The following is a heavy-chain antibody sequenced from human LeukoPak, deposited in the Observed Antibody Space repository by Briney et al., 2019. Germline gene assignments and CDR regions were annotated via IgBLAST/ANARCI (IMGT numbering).Heavy chain of an antibody. CDR2: ISYDGSNK. J-gene: IGHJ6*03. V-gene: IGHV3-30*03. D-gene: IGHD3-10*01. Sequence: GGSLRLSCAASGFTFSSYGMHWVRQAPGKGLEWVAVISYDGSNKYYADSVKGRFTISRDNSKNTLYLQMNSLRAEDTAVYYCARAYGSGSYWGGYYYYYMDVWGKGTTVTISS. CDR1: GFTFSSYG. CDR3: ARAYGSGSYWGGYYYYYMDV.